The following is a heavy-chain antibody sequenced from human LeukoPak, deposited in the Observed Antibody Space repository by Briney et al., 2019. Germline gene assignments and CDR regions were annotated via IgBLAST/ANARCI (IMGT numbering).Heavy chain of an antibody. J-gene: IGHJ4*02. CDR3: VRCQVGTMKDF. V-gene: IGHV4-39*01. D-gene: IGHD5-12*01. Sequence: PSETLSLTCTVSGDSISSSNYYWGWIRQPPGKGLEWIGTISHTQNTYSNPSLKSRSPVTIFAATSNNQFSLRLSSVTAADTAVYYCVRCQVGTMKDFWGQGTLVTVSS. CDR2: ISHTQNT. CDR1: GDSISSSNYY.